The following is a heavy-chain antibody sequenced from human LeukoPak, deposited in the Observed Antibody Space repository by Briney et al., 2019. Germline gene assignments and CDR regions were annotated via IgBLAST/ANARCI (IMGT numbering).Heavy chain of an antibody. Sequence: EESPKISCKGSGYSFTSYWIGWVRQMPGKGLEWMGIIYPGDSDTRYSPSFQGQVTISADKSISTAYLQWSSLKASDTAMYYCARRRGLSVWYFDLWGRGTLVTVSS. J-gene: IGHJ2*01. CDR2: IYPGDSDT. CDR3: ARRRGLSVWYFDL. D-gene: IGHD2-15*01. CDR1: GYSFTSYW. V-gene: IGHV5-51*01.